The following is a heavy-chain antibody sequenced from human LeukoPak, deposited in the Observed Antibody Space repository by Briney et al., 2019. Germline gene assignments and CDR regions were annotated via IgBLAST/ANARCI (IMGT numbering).Heavy chain of an antibody. CDR3: ARDRVTTVTTTGFRYYYYYMDV. CDR1: GGSISSGTYY. D-gene: IGHD4-11*01. J-gene: IGHJ6*03. V-gene: IGHV4-61*02. Sequence: SETLSLTXTVSGGSISSGTYYWSWIRQPAGKGLEWIGRIYSSGSSNYNPSLKSRVTISVDTSKNQFSLKLSSVTAADTAVYYCARDRVTTVTTTGFRYYYYYMDVWGKGTTVTVSS. CDR2: IYSSGSS.